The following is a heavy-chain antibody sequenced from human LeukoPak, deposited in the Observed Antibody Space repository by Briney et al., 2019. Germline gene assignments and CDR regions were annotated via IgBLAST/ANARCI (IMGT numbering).Heavy chain of an antibody. D-gene: IGHD5-12*01. V-gene: IGHV3-23*03. J-gene: IGHJ4*02. CDR3: AKDRVPDSGYDIDY. CDR1: GFTFSGYG. CDR2: IYGGGGVI. Sequence: PGGSLRLSCAASGFTFSGYGMYWVRQAPRKGLEWVAGIYGGGGVIKYADSVKGRFTISRDNSENILYLQMDSLRVEDTAMYYRAKDRVPDSGYDIDYWGQGTLVTVSS.